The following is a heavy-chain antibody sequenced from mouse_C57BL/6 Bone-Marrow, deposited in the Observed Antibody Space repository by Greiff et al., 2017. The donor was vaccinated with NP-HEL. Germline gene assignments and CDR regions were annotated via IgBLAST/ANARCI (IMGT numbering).Heavy chain of an antibody. J-gene: IGHJ3*01. CDR2: IHPNSGST. CDR3: ARRDYSKGFAY. V-gene: IGHV1-64*01. Sequence: VQLQQPGAELVKPGASVKLSCKASGYTFTSYWMHWVKQRPGQGLEWIGMIHPNSGSTNYNEKFKSKATLTVDKSSSTAYMQLSSLTSEDSAVYYCARRDYSKGFAYWGQGTLVTVSA. D-gene: IGHD2-5*01. CDR1: GYTFTSYW.